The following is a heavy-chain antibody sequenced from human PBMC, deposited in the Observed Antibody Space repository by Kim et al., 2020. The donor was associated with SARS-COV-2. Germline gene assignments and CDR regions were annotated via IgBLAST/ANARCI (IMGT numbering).Heavy chain of an antibody. CDR1: GGSISSDY. J-gene: IGHJ5*02. Sequence: ETLSLTCTVSGGSISSDYWTWIRQPPGKGLEWIGNIYYSGSTNYNPSLKSRVTISVDTSKNQFYLKLSSVTAADTAVYYCARQFYGSGSSNRRFDPWGQGTLVIVSS. D-gene: IGHD3-10*01. CDR3: ARQFYGSGSSNRRFDP. CDR2: IYYSGST. V-gene: IGHV4-59*08.